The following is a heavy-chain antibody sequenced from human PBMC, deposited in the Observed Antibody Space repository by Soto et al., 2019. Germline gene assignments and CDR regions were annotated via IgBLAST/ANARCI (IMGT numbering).Heavy chain of an antibody. CDR1: GFTFSSYW. Sequence: EVQLVESGGGLVQPGGSLRLSCAASGFTFSSYWMHWVRQVPGKGLVWVSRINSDGSSTTYANSVRGRFTISRDNAKNTLYMQMHSLRADDTAVYYCVRDIVVVVATSDYGMDVWGQGTTVTVSS. CDR3: VRDIVVVVATSDYGMDV. V-gene: IGHV3-74*01. D-gene: IGHD2-15*01. J-gene: IGHJ6*02. CDR2: INSDGSST.